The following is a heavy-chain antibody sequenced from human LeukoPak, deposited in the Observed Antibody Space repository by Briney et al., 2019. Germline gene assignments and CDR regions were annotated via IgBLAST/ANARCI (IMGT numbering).Heavy chain of an antibody. CDR1: GFTLSTYA. J-gene: IGHJ4*02. V-gene: IGHV3-23*01. Sequence: GGSLRLSCAASGFTLSTYAMSWVRQAPGKGLEWVSLIRGNGGNTYYADSVKGRFTISRDNSMNTLYLQMNRLRAEDTAVYYCAKSRGWLQIWDYWGQGTLVTVSS. CDR2: IRGNGGNT. D-gene: IGHD5-24*01. CDR3: AKSRGWLQIWDY.